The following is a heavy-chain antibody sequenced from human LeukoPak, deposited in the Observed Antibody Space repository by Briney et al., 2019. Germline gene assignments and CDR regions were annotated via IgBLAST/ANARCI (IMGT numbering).Heavy chain of an antibody. Sequence: PGGSLRLSCEASGFTLKIYRMHWVRQAPGKGLVWVSRITGDGSDIAYADSVKGRFTVSRDDAKNILFLQMTSLRVEDTAIYYCARDAYTTTSNWLDPWGQGTLVTVSS. V-gene: IGHV3-74*01. CDR3: ARDAYTTTSNWLDP. J-gene: IGHJ5*02. CDR1: GFTLKIYR. CDR2: ITGDGSDI. D-gene: IGHD4-17*01.